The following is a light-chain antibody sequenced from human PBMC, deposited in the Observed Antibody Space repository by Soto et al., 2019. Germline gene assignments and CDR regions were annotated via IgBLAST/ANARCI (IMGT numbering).Light chain of an antibody. J-gene: IGKJ3*01. CDR3: QQYDSSPPT. Sequence: DIVLTQSPGTLSLSPGERATLSCRASQRISSSFLGWYQQKPGRAPRLLISAASTRATGVPDRFTGSGSGTDFTLTISRLEPDDFAVYYCQQYDSSPPTFGPGTKVDIK. CDR2: AAS. V-gene: IGKV3-20*01. CDR1: QRISSSF.